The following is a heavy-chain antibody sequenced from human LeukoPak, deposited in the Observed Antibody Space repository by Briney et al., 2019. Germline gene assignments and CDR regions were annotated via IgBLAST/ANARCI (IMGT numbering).Heavy chain of an antibody. J-gene: IGHJ6*03. CDR3: AKDAHYCSSASCYEAYYMDV. CDR1: GFTFSSNG. CDR2: IGDSGINI. V-gene: IGHV3-23*01. Sequence: GGSLRLSCAASGFTFSSNGMAWVRQAPGKGLEWVSSIGDSGINIYYAYSVKGRFTISRDNSKNTLYLQMNSLRAEDTAVYYCAKDAHYCSSASCYEAYYMDVWGKGTTVTISS. D-gene: IGHD2-2*01.